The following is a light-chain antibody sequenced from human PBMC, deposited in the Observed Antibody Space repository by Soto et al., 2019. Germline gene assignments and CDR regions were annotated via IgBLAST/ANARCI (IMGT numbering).Light chain of an antibody. CDR3: SSYITSSTRV. J-gene: IGLJ1*01. CDR2: EVS. CDR1: SSDVGGYNF. Sequence: QSALTQPASVSGSPGQSITISCTGTSSDVGGYNFVSWYQQYPGKVPKLMIYEVSNRPSGVSNRFSGSKSGNTASLTISGLQAADEADYYCSSYITSSTRVFGTGTKLTVL. V-gene: IGLV2-14*01.